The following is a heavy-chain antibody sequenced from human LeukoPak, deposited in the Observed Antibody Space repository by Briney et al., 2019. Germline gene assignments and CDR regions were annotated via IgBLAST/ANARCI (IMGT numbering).Heavy chain of an antibody. CDR3: ARLWFGIDYYMDV. J-gene: IGHJ6*03. D-gene: IGHD3-10*01. CDR2: IYYTGST. Sequence: SETLSLTCTVSGDSIGYYYWSWIRQPPGKGLEWIGYIYYTGSTDYNPSLKSRVTISVDTSKNQFSLKLSSMTAADTAVYYCARLWFGIDYYMDVWGKGTTVTVSS. V-gene: IGHV4-59*01. CDR1: GDSIGYYY.